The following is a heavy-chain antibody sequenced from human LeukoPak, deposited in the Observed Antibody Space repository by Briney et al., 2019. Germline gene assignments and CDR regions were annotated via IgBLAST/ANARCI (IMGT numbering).Heavy chain of an antibody. V-gene: IGHV3-53*01. Sequence: GGSLRLSCAASGFTVSSNYMSWVRQAPGKGLEWVSVIYSGGSTYYADSVKGRFTISRDNSKNTLYLQMNSLRAEDTAVYYCARGVPYDSWSGPHYSDYWGQGTLVTVSS. CDR3: ARGVPYDSWSGPHYSDY. D-gene: IGHD3-3*01. J-gene: IGHJ4*02. CDR2: IYSGGST. CDR1: GFTVSSNY.